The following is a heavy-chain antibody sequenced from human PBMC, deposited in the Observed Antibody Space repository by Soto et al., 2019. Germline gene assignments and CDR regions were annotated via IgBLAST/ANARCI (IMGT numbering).Heavy chain of an antibody. CDR1: GFTFDDYA. D-gene: IGHD6-13*01. CDR3: AKDAVGIAAANLGYFQH. Sequence: GGSLRLSCAASGFTFDDYAMHWVRQAPGKGLEWVSGISWNSGSIGYADSVKGRFTISRDNAKNSLYLQMNSLRAEDTALYYCAKDAVGIAAANLGYFQHWGQGTLVTVSS. CDR2: ISWNSGSI. V-gene: IGHV3-9*01. J-gene: IGHJ1*01.